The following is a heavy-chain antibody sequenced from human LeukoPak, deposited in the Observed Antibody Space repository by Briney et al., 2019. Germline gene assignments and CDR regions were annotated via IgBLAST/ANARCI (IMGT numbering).Heavy chain of an antibody. D-gene: IGHD6-19*01. J-gene: IGHJ4*02. V-gene: IGHV4-59*08. Sequence: SETPSLTCSVSGGSISSYHWNWIRQPPGKGLEWIGYINYSGTTNYNPSLKSRVTISIDTSKNQFSLKLSSVTAADTAVYYCARQSPNSSGWYYFDYWGQGTLVTVSS. CDR1: GGSISSYH. CDR3: ARQSPNSSGWYYFDY. CDR2: INYSGTT.